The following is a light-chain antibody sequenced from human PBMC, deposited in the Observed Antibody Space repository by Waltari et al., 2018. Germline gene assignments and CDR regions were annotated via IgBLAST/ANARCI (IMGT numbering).Light chain of an antibody. CDR1: ELTRKY. J-gene: IGLJ1*01. CDR2: EDT. V-gene: IGLV3-10*01. Sequence: YELTQPPSVSVSPGQTARITCSGHELTRKYAYWFQQKSGQAPRLVIYEDTKRPSGIPERFSGSSSGTVATLTITGAQVDDEADYYCYSSDSTGLRVFGGGTTVVVL. CDR3: YSSDSTGLRV.